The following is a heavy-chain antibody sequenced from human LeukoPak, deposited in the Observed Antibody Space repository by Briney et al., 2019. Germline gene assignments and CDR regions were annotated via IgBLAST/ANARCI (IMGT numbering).Heavy chain of an antibody. D-gene: IGHD5-12*01. CDR1: GFTFSSYS. J-gene: IGHJ3*02. Sequence: GGSLRLSCAASGFTFSSYSMNWVRQAPGKGLEWVSSISSSSSYIYYAGSVKGRFTISRDNAKNSLYLQMNSLKAEDTAVYYCAREKFSGYGYGAFDIWGQGTMVTVSS. CDR2: ISSSSSYI. V-gene: IGHV3-21*01. CDR3: AREKFSGYGYGAFDI.